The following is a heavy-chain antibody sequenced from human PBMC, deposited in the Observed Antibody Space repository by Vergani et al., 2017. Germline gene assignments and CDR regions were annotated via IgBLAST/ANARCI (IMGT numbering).Heavy chain of an antibody. D-gene: IGHD3-3*01. J-gene: IGHJ4*02. CDR2: IYRTGRT. CDR1: GFSIDNGYY. Sequence: QVQLQESGPGLAKPSETLSLTCAVSGFSIDNGYYWDWIRQPPGKGLEWIGSIYRTGRTHFNPSLKSRVTISVDTSNNHFSLRLNSLTAADTAVYYCARRSGIVYDICSGTQYFFDFWGQGTMVTVSS. V-gene: IGHV4-38-2*01. CDR3: ARRSGIVYDICSGTQYFFDF.